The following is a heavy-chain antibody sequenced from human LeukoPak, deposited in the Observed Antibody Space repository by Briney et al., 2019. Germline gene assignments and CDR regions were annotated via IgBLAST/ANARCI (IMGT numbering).Heavy chain of an antibody. CDR3: AKREYYYGSGSTSFDY. V-gene: IGHV3-23*01. Sequence: GRSLRLSCAASGFTFSSYAMSWVRQAPGKGLEWVSAISGSGGSTYYADSVKGRFTISRDNSKNTLYLQMNSLRAEDTAVYYCAKREYYYGSGSTSFDYWGQGTLVTVSS. D-gene: IGHD3-10*01. CDR2: ISGSGGST. CDR1: GFTFSSYA. J-gene: IGHJ4*02.